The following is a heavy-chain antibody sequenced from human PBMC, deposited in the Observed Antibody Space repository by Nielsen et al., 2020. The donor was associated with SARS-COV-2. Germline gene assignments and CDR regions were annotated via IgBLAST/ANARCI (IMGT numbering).Heavy chain of an antibody. D-gene: IGHD5-18*01. CDR3: ARDQLWSSGYMDV. Sequence: SETLSLTCTVSGGSISSYYWSWIRQPPGKGLEWNGYIYYSGSTNYNPSLKSRVTISVDTSKNQFSLKLSSVTAADTAVYYCARDQLWSSGYMDVWGKGTTVTVSS. J-gene: IGHJ6*03. CDR1: GGSISSYY. CDR2: IYYSGST. V-gene: IGHV4-59*12.